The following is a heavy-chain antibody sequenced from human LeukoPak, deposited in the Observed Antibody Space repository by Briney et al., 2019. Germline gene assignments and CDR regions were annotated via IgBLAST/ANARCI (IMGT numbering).Heavy chain of an antibody. V-gene: IGHV3-33*01. J-gene: IGHJ3*02. CDR2: IWYDGSNK. CDR1: GFTFSSYG. D-gene: IGHD2-2*01. CDR3: ARDMGDIVVVPAAMVAFDI. Sequence: PGGSLRLSCAASGFTFSSYGMHWVRQAPGKGLEWVAVIWYDGSNKYYADSVKGRFTISRDNSKNTLYLQMNSLRAEDTAVYYCARDMGDIVVVPAAMVAFDIWGQGTMVTVSS.